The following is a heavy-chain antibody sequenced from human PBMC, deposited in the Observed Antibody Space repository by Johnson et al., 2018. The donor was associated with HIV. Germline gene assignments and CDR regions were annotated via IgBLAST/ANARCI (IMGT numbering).Heavy chain of an antibody. V-gene: IGHV3-53*01. CDR2: IYSGGST. Sequence: VQLVESGGGVVQTGRSLRLSCAASGFTVSSNYMSWVRQAPGKGLEWVSVIYSGGSTYYADSVKGRFTISRDNSKNTRYLQMNSLRAEDTALYYCARDIFYTDTAFDIWGQGTMVTVSS. J-gene: IGHJ3*02. CDR1: GFTVSSNY. CDR3: ARDIFYTDTAFDI.